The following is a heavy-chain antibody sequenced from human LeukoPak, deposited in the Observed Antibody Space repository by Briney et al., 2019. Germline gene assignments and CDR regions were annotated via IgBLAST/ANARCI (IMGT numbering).Heavy chain of an antibody. Sequence: GGSLRLSCAASGFTFSSYAMSWIRQAPGKGLEWVSYISSSGSTIYYADSVKGRFTISRDNAKNSLYLQMNSLRAEDTAVYYCARNYYDSSGYDYWGQGTLVTVSS. CDR2: ISSSGSTI. CDR3: ARNYYDSSGYDY. CDR1: GFTFSSYA. J-gene: IGHJ4*02. D-gene: IGHD3-22*01. V-gene: IGHV3-11*01.